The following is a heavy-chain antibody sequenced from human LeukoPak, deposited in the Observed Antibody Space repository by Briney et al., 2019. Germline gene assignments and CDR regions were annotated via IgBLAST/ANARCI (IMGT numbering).Heavy chain of an antibody. CDR2: IKQDGNEK. V-gene: IGHV3-7*01. CDR1: GFTFSSYW. Sequence: PGGSLRLSCAASGFTFSSYWMNWVRQAPGKGLEWVANIKQDGNEKHYEDSVKGRFSISRDNAKNSLYLQMDSLRAEDTAVYYCAKEGAYPIITYDSWGRGALVTVSS. D-gene: IGHD3-10*01. J-gene: IGHJ5*01. CDR3: AKEGAYPIITYDS.